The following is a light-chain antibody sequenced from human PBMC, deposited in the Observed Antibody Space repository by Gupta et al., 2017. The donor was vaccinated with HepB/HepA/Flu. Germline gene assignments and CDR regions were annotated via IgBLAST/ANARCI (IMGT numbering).Light chain of an antibody. CDR3: QQANSFPSYT. V-gene: IGKV1-12*02. CDR1: QGISSW. Sequence: IXMTXSPXXXXAXVXDRVTITCRASQGISSWLAWYQQKPGKAPKLLIYAASSLQSGVPSRFSGSGSGTDFTLTISSLQPEDFATYYCQQANSFPSYTFGQGTKLEIK. J-gene: IGKJ2*01. CDR2: AAS.